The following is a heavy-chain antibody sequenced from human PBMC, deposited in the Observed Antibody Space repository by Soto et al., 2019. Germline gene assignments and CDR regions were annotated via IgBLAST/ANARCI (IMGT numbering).Heavy chain of an antibody. CDR3: ARGGDIVVVVAPIDY. J-gene: IGHJ4*02. CDR2: ISYDGSNK. CDR1: GFTFSSYA. D-gene: IGHD2-15*01. V-gene: IGHV3-30-3*01. Sequence: QVQLVESGGGVVQPGRSLRLSCAASGFTFSSYAMHWVRQAPGKGLERVAVISYDGSNKYYADSVKGRFTISRDNSKNTLYLQMNSLRAEDAAVYYCARGGDIVVVVAPIDYWGQGTLVTVSS.